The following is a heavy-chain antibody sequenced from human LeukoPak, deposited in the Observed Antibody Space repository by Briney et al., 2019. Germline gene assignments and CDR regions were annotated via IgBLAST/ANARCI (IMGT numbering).Heavy chain of an antibody. V-gene: IGHV3-21*01. D-gene: IGHD1-26*01. Sequence: SGGSLRLSCAASGFTFSSHSMNWVRQAPGKGLEWVSSISSSSSYIYYADSVKGRFTISRDNAKNSLYLQMNSLRAEDTAVYYCARDAVGATGLYYFDYWGQGTLVTVSS. CDR1: GFTFSSHS. CDR2: ISSSSSYI. CDR3: ARDAVGATGLYYFDY. J-gene: IGHJ4*02.